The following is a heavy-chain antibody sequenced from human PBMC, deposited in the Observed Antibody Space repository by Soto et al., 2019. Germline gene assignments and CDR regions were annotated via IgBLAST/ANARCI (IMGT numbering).Heavy chain of an antibody. V-gene: IGHV4-61*01. J-gene: IGHJ4*02. D-gene: IGHD3-3*01. Sequence: SETLSLTCTVSGGSVSSGSYYWSWIRQPPGKGLEYIGYLYYSGSTNYNPSLKSRVTISVDTPKNQFSLKLTSVTAADTAIYYCARGQAFWTGYYRMPYYFDYWGQGALVTVS. CDR2: LYYSGST. CDR1: GGSVSSGSYY. CDR3: ARGQAFWTGYYRMPYYFDY.